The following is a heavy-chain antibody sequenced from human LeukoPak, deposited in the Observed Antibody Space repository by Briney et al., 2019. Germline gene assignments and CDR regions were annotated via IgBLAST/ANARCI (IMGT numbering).Heavy chain of an antibody. CDR2: IYHTGST. D-gene: IGHD1-26*01. J-gene: IGHJ4*02. CDR1: GGSISNYY. CDR3: ARGGSGTYYHY. V-gene: IGHV4-59*01. Sequence: SETLSLTCTVSGGSISNYYWSWIRQPPGKGPEWIGYIYHTGSTNYNPSLKSRVTISVDTSKNQFSLKLSSVTAADTAVYYCARGGSGTYYHYWGQGTLVTVSS.